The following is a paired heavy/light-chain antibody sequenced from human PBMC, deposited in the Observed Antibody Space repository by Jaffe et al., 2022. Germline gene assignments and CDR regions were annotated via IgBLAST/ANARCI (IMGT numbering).Light chain of an antibody. CDR3: AAWDDSLSGKV. Sequence: QSVLTQPPSVSGTPGQRVIISCSGSSSNIGSNYVYWYQQLPGTAPKLLIYRNNQRPSGVLDRFSGSKSGTSASLAISGLRSEDEADYYCAAWDDSLSGKVFGGGTKLTVL. J-gene: IGLJ3*02. V-gene: IGLV1-47*01. CDR1: SSNIGSNY. CDR2: RNN.
Heavy chain of an antibody. D-gene: IGHD6-19*01. V-gene: IGHV3-23*01. CDR3: AKDSDSSGWYGVDY. CDR2: ISGSTGST. Sequence: EVQLLESGGGLVQPGGSLRLSCAASGFTFSTYAMTWVRQAPGKGLESVSVISGSTGSTYYADSVKGRFTISRDNSKNTLYLQMNSLRAEDTAIYYCAKDSDSSGWYGVDYWGQGTLVTVSS. J-gene: IGHJ4*02. CDR1: GFTFSTYA.